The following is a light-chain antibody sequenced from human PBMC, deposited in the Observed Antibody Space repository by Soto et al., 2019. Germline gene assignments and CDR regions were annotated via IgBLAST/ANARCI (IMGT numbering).Light chain of an antibody. V-gene: IGKV3-20*01. Sequence: DIVLTQSPGTLSLSPGERATLSCRASQSVSSYYLAWYQQKPGQAPRLLIYAASSRATGIPDRFSGSGSGKDFTLTISRLEHDDFAVYYCQQYGSSPTFGQGTKLEIK. CDR2: AAS. CDR1: QSVSSYY. CDR3: QQYGSSPT. J-gene: IGKJ2*01.